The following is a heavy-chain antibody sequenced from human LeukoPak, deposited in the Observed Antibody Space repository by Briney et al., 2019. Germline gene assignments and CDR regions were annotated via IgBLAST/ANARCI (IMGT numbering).Heavy chain of an antibody. D-gene: IGHD6-19*01. CDR3: AKGGSGTDV. CDR1: GFTFSSYG. CDR2: ISYDGSNK. V-gene: IGHV3-30*18. Sequence: GGSLRLSCAASGFTFSSYGMHWVRQAPGKGLEWVAVISYDGSNKYYADSVKGRFTISRDNSKNTLYLQMNSLRAEDTAVYYCAKGGSGTDVWGQGTLATVSS. J-gene: IGHJ4*02.